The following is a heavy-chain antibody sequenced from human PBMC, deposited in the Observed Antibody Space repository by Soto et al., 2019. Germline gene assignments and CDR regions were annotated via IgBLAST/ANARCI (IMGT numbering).Heavy chain of an antibody. Sequence: QVQLVQSGAEVKKPGSSVKVSCKASGGTFSSYAISWVRQAPGQGLEWKGGIIPIFGTANYAQKFQGRVTITADESTSTAYMELSSLRSEDTAVYYCARDHYYGSGPGRVWFDPWGQGTLVTVSS. D-gene: IGHD3-10*01. V-gene: IGHV1-69*01. J-gene: IGHJ5*02. CDR3: ARDHYYGSGPGRVWFDP. CDR1: GGTFSSYA. CDR2: IIPIFGTA.